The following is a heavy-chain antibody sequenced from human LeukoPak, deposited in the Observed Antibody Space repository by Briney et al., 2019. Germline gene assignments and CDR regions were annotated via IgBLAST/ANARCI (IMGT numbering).Heavy chain of an antibody. Sequence: ASVKVSCKASGYTFTGYYMHWVRQAPGHGLEWRGRINPNSGGTNYAQKFQGRVTMTRDTSISTAYMELSRLRSDDTALDWWAREKGRDDIDYWSQGTLVTVSS. D-gene: IGHD5-24*01. V-gene: IGHV1-2*06. CDR3: AREKGRDDIDY. J-gene: IGHJ4*01. CDR1: GYTFTGYY. CDR2: INPNSGGT.